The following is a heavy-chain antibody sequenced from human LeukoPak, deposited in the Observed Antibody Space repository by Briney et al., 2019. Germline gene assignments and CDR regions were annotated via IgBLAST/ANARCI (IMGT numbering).Heavy chain of an antibody. D-gene: IGHD1-26*01. V-gene: IGHV3-21*01. CDR1: GFTFSIYT. CDR3: ARGDGRGSYKDYYFDY. Sequence: GGSLRLSCAASGFTFSIYTINWVRQAPGKGLEWVSSISSSSSYIYYADSVKGRLTIPRDNAKNLLYLQMNSLRAEDTAVYYCARGDGRGSYKDYYFDYWGQGTLVTVSS. CDR2: ISSSSSYI. J-gene: IGHJ4*02.